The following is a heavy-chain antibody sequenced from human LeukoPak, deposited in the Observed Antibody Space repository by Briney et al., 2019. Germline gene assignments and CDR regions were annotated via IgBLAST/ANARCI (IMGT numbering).Heavy chain of an antibody. J-gene: IGHJ4*02. CDR2: ISSNGGST. V-gene: IGHV3-64*01. CDR3: AKGGTSVTRYVDY. D-gene: IGHD4-17*01. Sequence: GGSLRLSCAASGFTFSSYAMHWVRQAPGKGLEYVSAISSNGGSTYYANSVKGRFTISRDNSKNTLYLQMGSLRAEDTAVYYCAKGGTSVTRYVDYWGQGTLVTVSS. CDR1: GFTFSSYA.